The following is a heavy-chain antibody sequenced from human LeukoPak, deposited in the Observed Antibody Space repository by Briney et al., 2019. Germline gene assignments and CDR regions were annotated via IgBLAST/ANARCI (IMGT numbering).Heavy chain of an antibody. J-gene: IGHJ4*02. Sequence: PGGSLRLSCAASGFIFSNYWMSWVRQAPGKGPEWVGDIKTDGSDKYYVGSVKGRFTISRDNAKNSLYLQMNSLRAEDTAAYYCARDSLIQYGSGSYWGFDYWGQGILVTVSS. CDR3: ARDSLIQYGSGSYWGFDY. D-gene: IGHD3-10*01. V-gene: IGHV3-7*03. CDR2: IKTDGSDK. CDR1: GFIFSNYW.